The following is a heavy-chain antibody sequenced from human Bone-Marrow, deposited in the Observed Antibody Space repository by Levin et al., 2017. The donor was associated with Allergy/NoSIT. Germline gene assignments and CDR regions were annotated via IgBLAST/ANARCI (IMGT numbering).Heavy chain of an antibody. CDR1: GFTFDDYA. D-gene: IGHD3-22*01. V-gene: IGHV3-9*01. CDR2: ISWNSGSI. J-gene: IGHJ3*02. Sequence: GGSLRLSCAASGFTFDDYAIHWVRQAPGKGLEWVSGISWNSGSIGYADSVKGRFTISRDSAKNSLYLQMNSLRAEDTALYYCAKGADSSGSANVFDIWGQGTMVTVSS. CDR3: AKGADSSGSANVFDI.